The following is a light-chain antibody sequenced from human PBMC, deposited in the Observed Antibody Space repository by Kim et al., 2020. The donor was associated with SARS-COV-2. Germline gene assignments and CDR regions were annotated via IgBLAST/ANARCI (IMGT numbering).Light chain of an antibody. CDR3: QQRSDWPIT. Sequence: LFPGETATLSCRAIDNINLHVAWYQQNPGQAPRLLIYDASNRATGIPARFSGSGSGTDFTLTISSLEPEDFAVFYCQQRSDWPITFGQGTRLEIK. CDR2: DAS. CDR1: DNINLH. V-gene: IGKV3-11*01. J-gene: IGKJ5*01.